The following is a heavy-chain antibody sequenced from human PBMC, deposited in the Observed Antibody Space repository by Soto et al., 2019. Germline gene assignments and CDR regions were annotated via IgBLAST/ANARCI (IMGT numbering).Heavy chain of an antibody. CDR3: ARNDHLVGTTTFDY. D-gene: IGHD1-26*01. V-gene: IGHV1-18*01. CDR1: GYTFTHYG. Sequence: ASVKVSCKASGYTFTHYGINWVRQAPGQGLEWMGWISAYNGNTNYAQNLQGRVTMTTDTSTTTAYMELRSLRFDDTAVYYCARNDHLVGTTTFDYWGQGTLVTVSS. J-gene: IGHJ4*02. CDR2: ISAYNGNT.